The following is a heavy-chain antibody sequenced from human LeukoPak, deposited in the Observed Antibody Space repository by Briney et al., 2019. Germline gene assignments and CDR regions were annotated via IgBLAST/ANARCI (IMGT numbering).Heavy chain of an antibody. CDR1: GFTFSSYE. D-gene: IGHD6-6*01. Sequence: GGSLRLSCAASGFTFSSYEMNWVRQAPGKGLEWVSYISSSGTTIYYADSVKGRFTISRDNAKNSLYLQMSSLRAEDTALYYCARTDSTSSGYFDYWGQGTLVTVSS. CDR2: ISSSGTTI. CDR3: ARTDSTSSGYFDY. V-gene: IGHV3-48*03. J-gene: IGHJ4*02.